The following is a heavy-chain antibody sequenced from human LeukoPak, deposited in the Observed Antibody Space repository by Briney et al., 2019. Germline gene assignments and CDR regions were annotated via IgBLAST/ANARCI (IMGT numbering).Heavy chain of an antibody. D-gene: IGHD2-2*02. CDR1: GYTLTSYY. Sequence: ASVKVSCKASGYTLTSYYMHWVRQAPGQGLEWMGIINPSGGSTSYAQKFQGRVTMTRDTSTSTVYMELSSLRSEDTAVYYCVYIPSGGSYFDYWGQGTLVTVSS. CDR3: VYIPSGGSYFDY. V-gene: IGHV1-46*01. CDR2: INPSGGST. J-gene: IGHJ4*02.